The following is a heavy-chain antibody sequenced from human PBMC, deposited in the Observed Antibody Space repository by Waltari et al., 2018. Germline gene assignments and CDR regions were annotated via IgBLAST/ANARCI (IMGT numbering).Heavy chain of an antibody. CDR2: IYHSGST. CDR3: ARVIAAAGYFDY. Sequence: HVQLQESGPGLVKPSGTLSLTCSVSGGPTSSRNWWSWVRQPPGKGLEWIGEIYHSGSTNYNPSLNSRVTISVDKSKNQFSLKLSSVTAADTAVYYCARVIAAAGYFDYWGQGTLVTVSS. V-gene: IGHV4-4*02. J-gene: IGHJ4*02. CDR1: GGPTSSRNW. D-gene: IGHD6-13*01.